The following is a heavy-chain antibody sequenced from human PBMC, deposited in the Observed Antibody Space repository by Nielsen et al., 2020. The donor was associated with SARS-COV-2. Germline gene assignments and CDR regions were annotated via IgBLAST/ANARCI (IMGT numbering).Heavy chain of an antibody. CDR3: ARDRRPLLWVGERKDAFEI. J-gene: IGHJ3*02. Sequence: SLKISCAASGFTFDDYAMHWVRQAPGKGLEWVSGISWNSGSIGYADSVKGRFTISRDNAKNSLYLQMNSLRSDDTALYSCARDRRPLLWVGERKDAFEIWGQGTMVTVSS. CDR1: GFTFDDYA. V-gene: IGHV3-9*01. CDR2: ISWNSGSI. D-gene: IGHD3-10*01.